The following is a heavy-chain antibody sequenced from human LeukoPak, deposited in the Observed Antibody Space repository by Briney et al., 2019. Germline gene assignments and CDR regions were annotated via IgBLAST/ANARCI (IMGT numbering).Heavy chain of an antibody. J-gene: IGHJ4*02. CDR1: GFTFDDYA. CDR3: TKDPNSNSWSYFDY. CDR2: ISWNSGDI. D-gene: IGHD6-13*01. Sequence: GRSLRLSCAASGFTFDDYAMHWVRQAPGKGLECVSGISWNSGDIGYADSVKGRFTLSRDNAKSSLYLQMNSLRAEDTALYYCTKDPNSNSWSYFDYWGQGTLVTVSS. V-gene: IGHV3-9*01.